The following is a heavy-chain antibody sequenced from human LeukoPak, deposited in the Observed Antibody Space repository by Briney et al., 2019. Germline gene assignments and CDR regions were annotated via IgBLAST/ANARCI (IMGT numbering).Heavy chain of an antibody. D-gene: IGHD6-19*01. CDR3: AREGPDSSGWHMYYFGY. Sequence: GGSLRLSCAASGFTFSSYEMNWVRQAPGKGLEWVSYISSSGSTIYYADSVKGRFTISRDNAKNSLYLQMNSLRAEDTAVYYCAREGPDSSGWHMYYFGYWGQGTLVTVSS. V-gene: IGHV3-48*03. CDR1: GFTFSSYE. J-gene: IGHJ4*02. CDR2: ISSSGSTI.